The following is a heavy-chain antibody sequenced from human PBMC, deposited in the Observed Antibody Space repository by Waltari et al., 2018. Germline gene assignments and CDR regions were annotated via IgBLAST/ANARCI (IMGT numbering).Heavy chain of an antibody. CDR3: AKARRITYYYGSGSSLNWFDP. Sequence: EVQLLESGGGLVQPGGSLRLSCAASGFTFSSYAMSWVRQAPGKGLEGVSAISGSGGSTYYADSVKGRFTISRDNSKNTLYLQMNSLRAEDTAVYYCAKARRITYYYGSGSSLNWFDPWGQGTLVTVSS. CDR2: ISGSGGST. J-gene: IGHJ5*02. CDR1: GFTFSSYA. D-gene: IGHD3-10*01. V-gene: IGHV3-23*01.